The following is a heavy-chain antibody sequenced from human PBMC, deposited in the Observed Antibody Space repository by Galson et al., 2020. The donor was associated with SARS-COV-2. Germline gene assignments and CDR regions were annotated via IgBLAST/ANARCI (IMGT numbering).Heavy chain of an antibody. CDR1: GGSISSSY. CDR2: ISYSGST. J-gene: IGHJ4*02. V-gene: IGHV4-59*01. D-gene: IGHD2-2*01. CDR3: ARESYQGSPPDY. Sequence: SETLSLTCTVSGGSISSSYWSWIRQPPGKGLEWVGYISYSGSTNYNTSLKSRVTISVDTSKNQFSLKLSSVTAADTAVYYCARESYQGSPPDYWGQGTLVTVSS.